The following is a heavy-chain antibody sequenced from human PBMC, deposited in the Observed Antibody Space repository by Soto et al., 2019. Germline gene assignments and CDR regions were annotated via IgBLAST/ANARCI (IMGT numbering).Heavy chain of an antibody. CDR2: TSGSGGGT. Sequence: GGSLRLSCAASVFTFSSYAMSCVRQSPGKGLEWVSGTSGSGGGTDYADSVKGRFTISRDNSKNTLYLQMNSLRAEDTAVYYCAKGYMSQVTPIESWGQGTLVTVSS. V-gene: IGHV3-23*01. D-gene: IGHD2-21*02. J-gene: IGHJ4*02. CDR3: AKGYMSQVTPIES. CDR1: VFTFSSYA.